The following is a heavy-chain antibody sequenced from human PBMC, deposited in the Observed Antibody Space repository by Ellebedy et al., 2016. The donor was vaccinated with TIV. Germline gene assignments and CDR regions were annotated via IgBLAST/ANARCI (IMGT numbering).Heavy chain of an antibody. J-gene: IGHJ4*02. CDR1: GFTFSNAW. CDR3: TRDVAVKAKRD. V-gene: IGHV3-11*01. CDR2: ISNSGSTI. D-gene: IGHD3-10*01. Sequence: GESLKISCSASGFTFSNAWMNWVRQAPGKGLEWVSYISNSGSTIYYADSVKGRFTISRDNAKKSLYLQMNSLRAEDTAVYYCTRDVAVKAKRDWGQGTLVTVSS.